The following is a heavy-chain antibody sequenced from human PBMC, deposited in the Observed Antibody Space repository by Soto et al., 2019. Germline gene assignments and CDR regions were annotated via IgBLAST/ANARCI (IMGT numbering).Heavy chain of an antibody. D-gene: IGHD4-17*01. V-gene: IGHV1-18*01. CDR3: ARDIYGDPGY. CDR2: ISAYNGHT. Sequence: QVQLVQSGAEVKKPGASVKVSCKASGYTFSSYGISWVRQAPGQGLEWMGWISAYNGHTNYAQKLQGRVTMTTDTSTSTAYVELRSLRYGDPAVYYWARDIYGDPGYWGQGTLVTVSS. CDR1: GYTFSSYG. J-gene: IGHJ4*02.